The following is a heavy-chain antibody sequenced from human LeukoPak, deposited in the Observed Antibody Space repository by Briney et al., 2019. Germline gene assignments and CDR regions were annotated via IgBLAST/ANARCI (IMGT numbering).Heavy chain of an antibody. D-gene: IGHD3-22*01. V-gene: IGHV4-39*07. CDR1: GGSISSSSYY. J-gene: IGHJ4*02. Sequence: SETLSLTCTVSGGSISSSSYYWGWIRQPPGKGLEWIGSIYYSGSTYYNPSLKSRVTISVDTSKNQFSLKLSSVTAADTAVYYCARSERITMIVVVITYFDYWGQGTLVTVSS. CDR3: ARSERITMIVVVITYFDY. CDR2: IYYSGST.